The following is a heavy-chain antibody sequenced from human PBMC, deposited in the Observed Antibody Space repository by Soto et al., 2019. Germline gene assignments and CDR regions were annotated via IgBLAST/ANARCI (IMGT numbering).Heavy chain of an antibody. CDR3: TRDDGYDISGYIVDY. D-gene: IGHD3-22*01. CDR2: IKSKTDGGTT. J-gene: IGHJ4*02. CDR1: GVTLTNVW. Sequence: PGGSLRLSCAVSGVTLTNVWMNWVRQAPGKGPEWVGRIKSKTDGGTTDYAAPVKGRFTISRDDSENTLYLQMNSLKTEDTAVYYCTRDDGYDISGYIVDYWGQGTLVTVSS. V-gene: IGHV3-15*07.